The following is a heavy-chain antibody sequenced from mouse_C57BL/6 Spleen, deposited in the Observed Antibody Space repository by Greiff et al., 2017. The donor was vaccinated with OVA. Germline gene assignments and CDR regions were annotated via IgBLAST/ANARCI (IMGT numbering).Heavy chain of an antibody. J-gene: IGHJ1*03. V-gene: IGHV1-72*01. CDR3: ARFYGSSHWYFDV. CDR1: GYTFTSYW. CDR2: IDPTSGGT. D-gene: IGHD1-1*01. Sequence: QVQLQQPGAELVKPGASVKLSCEASGYTFTSYWMHWVKQRPGRGLEWIGSIDPTSGGTKYNEKFKSKATLTVDKPSSTAYMQLSSLTSEDSAVYYCARFYGSSHWYFDVWGTGTTVTVSS.